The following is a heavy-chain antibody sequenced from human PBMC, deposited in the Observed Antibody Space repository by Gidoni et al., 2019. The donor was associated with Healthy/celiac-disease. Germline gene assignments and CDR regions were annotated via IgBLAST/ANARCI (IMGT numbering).Heavy chain of an antibody. CDR1: GCSISSSSYY. CDR2: IYYSGST. V-gene: IGHV4-39*07. Sequence: QLQLQESGPGLVKPSETLSLTCTVSGCSISSSSYYWGWIRQPPGKGLEWIGSIYYSGSTYYNPSLKSRVTISVDTSKNQFSLKLSSVTAADTAVYYCAREDSSLRYFDWGQGTLVTVSS. J-gene: IGHJ4*02. D-gene: IGHD3-9*01. CDR3: AREDSSLRYFD.